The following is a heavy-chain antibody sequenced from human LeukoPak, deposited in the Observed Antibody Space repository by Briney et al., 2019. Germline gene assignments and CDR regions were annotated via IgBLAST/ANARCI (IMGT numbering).Heavy chain of an antibody. CDR3: ARGPYSSGWYLDY. CDR2: IIPIFGTA. J-gene: IGHJ4*02. V-gene: IGHV1-69*13. D-gene: IGHD6-19*01. Sequence: GASVKVSCKASGGTVSSYAISWVRQAPGQGLEWMGGIIPIFGTANYAQKVQGRGTITADESTSPAYLELSSLRSEDTAVYYCARGPYSSGWYLDYWGQGTLVTVSS. CDR1: GGTVSSYA.